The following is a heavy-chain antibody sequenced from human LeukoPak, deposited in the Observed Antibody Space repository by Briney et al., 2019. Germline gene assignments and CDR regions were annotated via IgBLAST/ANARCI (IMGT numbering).Heavy chain of an antibody. CDR2: LNSDGSST. V-gene: IGHV3-74*01. J-gene: IGHJ6*03. CDR1: GFTFSSHW. Sequence: GGSLRLSCAASGFTFSSHWMHWVRQAPGKGLVWVSRLNSDGSSTSYADSVKGRFTISRDNAKNTLHLQMNSLRAEDTAVYYCARGKDYNTGYNYYYMDVWGKGTTVTVSS. CDR3: ARGKDYNTGYNYYYMDV. D-gene: IGHD4-11*01.